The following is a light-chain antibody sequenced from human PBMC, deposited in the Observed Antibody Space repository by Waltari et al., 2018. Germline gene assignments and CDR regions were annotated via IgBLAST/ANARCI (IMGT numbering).Light chain of an antibody. CDR2: DAS. Sequence: EIVLTQSPTTLSLSPGERATLSCRASQSVSSYLVWYQQKPGQAPKFLIYDASNRATGVPARFSGSGAGTDFTLTINSLEPEDFAVYYCQQRSNWPITFGQGTRLGIK. J-gene: IGKJ5*01. CDR3: QQRSNWPIT. CDR1: QSVSSY. V-gene: IGKV3-11*01.